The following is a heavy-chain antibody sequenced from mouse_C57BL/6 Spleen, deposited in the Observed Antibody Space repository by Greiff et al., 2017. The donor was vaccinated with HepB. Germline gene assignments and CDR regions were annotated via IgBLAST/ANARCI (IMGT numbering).Heavy chain of an antibody. J-gene: IGHJ2*01. Sequence: EVQGVESGGGLVQPGGSLSLSCAASGFTFTDYYMSWVRQPPGKALEWLGFIRNKANGYTTEDSASVKGRFTISRDNYQSILYLQMNALRAEDSATYYCARQFITTVVALDDWGHGATLTVSS. CDR1: GFTFTDYY. V-gene: IGHV7-3*01. CDR2: IRNKANGYTT. D-gene: IGHD1-1*01. CDR3: ARQFITTVVALDD.